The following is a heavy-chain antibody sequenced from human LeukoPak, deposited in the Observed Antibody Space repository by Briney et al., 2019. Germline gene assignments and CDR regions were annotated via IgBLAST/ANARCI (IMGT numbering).Heavy chain of an antibody. Sequence: SETLSLTCAVYGGSFSGYYWGWICQPPGKGLEWIGEINHSGSTNYNPSLKSRVTISVDTSKNQFSLKLSSVTAADTAVYYCARGRYSSGWYSYWGQGTLVTVSS. CDR1: GGSFSGYY. D-gene: IGHD6-13*01. J-gene: IGHJ4*02. CDR3: ARGRYSSGWYSY. CDR2: INHSGST. V-gene: IGHV4-34*01.